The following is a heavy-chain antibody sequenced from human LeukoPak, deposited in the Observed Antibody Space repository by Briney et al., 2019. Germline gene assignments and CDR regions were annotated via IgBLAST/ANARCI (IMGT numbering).Heavy chain of an antibody. CDR2: INSDESTT. D-gene: IGHD6-19*01. J-gene: IGHJ4*02. Sequence: PGGSLRLSCAASGFSFSSYWMHWVRQAPGKGLVWVSRINSDESTTTYADSVKGRFTISRDNAKNTLYLQMNSLRAEDTAVYYCGRGSSRNLDYWGQGTLVTVSS. CDR1: GFSFSSYW. V-gene: IGHV3-74*01. CDR3: GRGSSRNLDY.